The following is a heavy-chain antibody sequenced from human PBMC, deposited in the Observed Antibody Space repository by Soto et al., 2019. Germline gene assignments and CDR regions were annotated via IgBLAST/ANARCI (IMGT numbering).Heavy chain of an antibody. CDR1: GFTFSSYG. D-gene: IGHD5-18*01. J-gene: IGHJ4*02. CDR2: IWYDGSNK. Sequence: QVQLVESGGGLVQPGRSLRLSCAASGFTFSSYGMHWVRQAPGKGLEWVAVIWYDGSNKYYADSVKGRFTISRDNSKNTLYLQMNSLRAEDTAVYPCARDGGYSYGAFDYWGQGTLVTVSS. V-gene: IGHV3-33*01. CDR3: ARDGGYSYGAFDY.